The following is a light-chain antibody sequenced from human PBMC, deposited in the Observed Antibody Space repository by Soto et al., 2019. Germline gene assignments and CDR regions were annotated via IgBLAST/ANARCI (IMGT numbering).Light chain of an antibody. CDR3: QQYYSYPWT. V-gene: IGKV1-5*01. J-gene: IGKJ1*01. Sequence: DIQMTQSPSTLSASVGDRVTITCRASQSIENWLAWYQQKPGKAPKLLIYDASSLESGVPSRVSGSGSGTEFTLTIASLQPDDFATYSCQQYYSYPWTFGQGTQVEIK. CDR2: DAS. CDR1: QSIENW.